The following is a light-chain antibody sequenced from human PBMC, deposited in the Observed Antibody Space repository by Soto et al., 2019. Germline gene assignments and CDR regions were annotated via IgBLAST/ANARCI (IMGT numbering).Light chain of an antibody. CDR3: QQRINWPIT. CDR2: DTS. V-gene: IGKV3-11*01. J-gene: IGKJ5*01. CDR1: QSISSY. Sequence: EIVLTQSPATLSLSPGERATLSCRASQSISSYLAWYQQKPGQAPRLLIYDTSNRATGIPARFSGSGSGTDFTLTLSSLEPEDFAVYYCQQRINWPITFGQGTRLEIK.